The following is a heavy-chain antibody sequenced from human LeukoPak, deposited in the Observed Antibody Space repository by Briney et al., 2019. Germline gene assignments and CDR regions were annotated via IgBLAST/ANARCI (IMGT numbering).Heavy chain of an antibody. CDR1: GYTFTGYY. D-gene: IGHD3-22*01. CDR3: ARAPYYYDSSGHSYNWFDP. J-gene: IGHJ5*02. Sequence: ASVKVSCKASGYTFTGYYMHWVRQAPGQGLEWMGWINPNSGGTNYAQKFQGRVTMTRDTSISTAYMELSRLRSDDTAVYYCARAPYYYDSSGHSYNWFDPWGQGTLVTVSS. CDR2: INPNSGGT. V-gene: IGHV1-2*02.